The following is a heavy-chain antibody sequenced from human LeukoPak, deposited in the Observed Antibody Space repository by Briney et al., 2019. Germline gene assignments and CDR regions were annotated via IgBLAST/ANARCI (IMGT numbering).Heavy chain of an antibody. Sequence: PGGSLRLSCAVSGFTVSSNYMTWVRQAPGKGLEWVSVIYSGGDKYYADSVKGRFTISRDNSKNTLYLQMNSLRAEDTAVYYCARDQRYCSGDSCYSGVDYWGQGTLVTVSS. D-gene: IGHD2-15*01. CDR1: GFTVSSNY. CDR3: ARDQRYCSGDSCYSGVDY. CDR2: IYSGGDK. J-gene: IGHJ4*02. V-gene: IGHV3-53*01.